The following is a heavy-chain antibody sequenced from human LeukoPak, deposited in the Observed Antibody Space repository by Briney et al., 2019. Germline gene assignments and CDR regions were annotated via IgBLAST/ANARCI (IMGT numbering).Heavy chain of an antibody. D-gene: IGHD3-16*01. V-gene: IGHV3-23*01. CDR2: ISGSGGST. CDR1: GFTFSSYA. J-gene: IGHJ4*02. CDR3: ANLRLYLPQADY. Sequence: PGGTLRLSCAASGFTFSSYAMSWVRQAPGKGLEWVSAISGSGGSTYYADSVKGRFTISRDNSKNTLYLQMNSLRAEDTAVYYCANLRLYLPQADYWGQGTLVTVSS.